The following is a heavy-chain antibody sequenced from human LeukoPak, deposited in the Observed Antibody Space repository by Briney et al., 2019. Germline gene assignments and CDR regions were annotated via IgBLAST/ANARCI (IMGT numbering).Heavy chain of an antibody. CDR3: VRKFATGD. CDR1: GFTFSNYW. V-gene: IGHV3-7*01. Sequence: GGSLRLSCAGSGFTFSNYWLSWVRQAPGKGLEWVANIKEDGSEKYFVDSVKGRFTISRDNPKNTLYLQMNSLRVEDTAVYYCVRKFATGDWGQGTLVTVSS. CDR2: IKEDGSEK. D-gene: IGHD1-14*01. J-gene: IGHJ4*02.